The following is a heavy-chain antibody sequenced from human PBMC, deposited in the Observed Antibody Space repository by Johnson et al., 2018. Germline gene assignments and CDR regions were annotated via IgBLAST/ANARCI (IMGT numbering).Heavy chain of an antibody. CDR2: IIHSGST. Sequence: QVQLQQWGAGLLKPSETLFLTCAVYGQSISGYYWSWIRQPTGKGLEWIGEIIHSGSTNYNPSLKSRVTITVDTSKNQFSLKLSSVTAADTAVYYCARLYGGKRSAIAFDIWGQGTMVIVSS. CDR3: ARLYGGKRSAIAFDI. J-gene: IGHJ3*02. D-gene: IGHD2-8*01. CDR1: GQSISGYY. V-gene: IGHV4-34*12.